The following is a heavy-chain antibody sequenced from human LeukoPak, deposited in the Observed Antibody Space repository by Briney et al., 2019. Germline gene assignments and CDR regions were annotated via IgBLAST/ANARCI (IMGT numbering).Heavy chain of an antibody. Sequence: GGSLRLSCAASGFTFSSYSMNWVRQAPGKGLEWVSYISSGSSTIYYADSVKGRFTISRDNAKNSLYLQMSSLRAEDTAVYYCARAPDDPYWGQGTLVTVSS. CDR1: GFTFSSYS. CDR3: ARAPDDPY. V-gene: IGHV3-48*01. J-gene: IGHJ4*02. CDR2: ISSGSSTI. D-gene: IGHD1-1*01.